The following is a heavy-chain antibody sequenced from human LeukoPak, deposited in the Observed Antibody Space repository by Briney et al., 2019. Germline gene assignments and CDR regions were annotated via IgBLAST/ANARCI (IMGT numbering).Heavy chain of an antibody. CDR1: GYSISSGYY. CDR2: IYHSGST. CDR3: ARSDYGDLAAFDI. D-gene: IGHD4-17*01. Sequence: PSETLSLTCTVSGYSISSGYYWGWIRQPPEKGLEWIGSIYHSGSTYYNPSLKSRVTISVDTSKNQFSLKLSSVTAADTAVYYCARSDYGDLAAFDIWGQGTMVTVAS. V-gene: IGHV4-38-2*02. J-gene: IGHJ3*02.